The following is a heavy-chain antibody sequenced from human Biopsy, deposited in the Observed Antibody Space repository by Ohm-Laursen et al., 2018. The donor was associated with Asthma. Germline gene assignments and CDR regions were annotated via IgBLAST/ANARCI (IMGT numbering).Heavy chain of an antibody. Sequence: RSPRLSCSASGFTFRSYAMHWVRQAPGKGLEWVAVGGSYYDGGLKYYADSVNGRFTVSRDDSKNTLYLQINSLRPDDTAVYYCARDVMEWYLPAFDFWGQGTLVTVSS. CDR1: GFTFRSYA. CDR3: ARDVMEWYLPAFDF. D-gene: IGHD3-3*01. J-gene: IGHJ4*02. CDR2: GGSYYDGGLK. V-gene: IGHV3-30-3*01.